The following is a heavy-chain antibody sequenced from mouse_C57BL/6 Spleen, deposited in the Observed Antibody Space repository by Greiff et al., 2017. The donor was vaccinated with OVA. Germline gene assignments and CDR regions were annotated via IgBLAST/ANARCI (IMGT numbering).Heavy chain of an antibody. D-gene: IGHD1-1*01. J-gene: IGHJ1*03. V-gene: IGHV1-55*01. Sequence: VKLQQPGAELVKPGASVKMSCKASGYTFTSYWITWVKQRPGQGLEWIGDIYPGSGSTNYNEKFKSKATLPVDTPSSTAYMQLSSLTSEDSAVYDGARGYYGSSPRYVDGWGTGTTVTVSA. CDR2: IYPGSGST. CDR3: ARGYYGSSPRYVDG. CDR1: GYTFTSYW.